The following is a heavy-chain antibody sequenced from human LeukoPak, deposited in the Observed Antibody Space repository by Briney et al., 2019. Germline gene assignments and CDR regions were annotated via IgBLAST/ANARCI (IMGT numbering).Heavy chain of an antibody. V-gene: IGHV1-2*02. D-gene: IGHD2-15*01. CDR3: ARVAALFDAFDI. J-gene: IGHJ3*02. Sequence: ASVKVSCKASGYTFTGYHMHWVRQAPGQGLEWMGWINPNSGGTNYAQKFQGRVTMTRDTSISTAYMELSRLRSDDTAVYYCARVAALFDAFDIWGQGTMVTVSS. CDR1: GYTFTGYH. CDR2: INPNSGGT.